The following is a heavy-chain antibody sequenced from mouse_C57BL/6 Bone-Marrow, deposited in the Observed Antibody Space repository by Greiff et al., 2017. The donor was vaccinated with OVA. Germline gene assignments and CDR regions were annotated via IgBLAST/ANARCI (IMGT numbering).Heavy chain of an antibody. Sequence: VQLQQSGPELVKPGASVKIPCKASGYTFTDYNMDWVKQSKGKSLEWIGDMKRKKGGKSYNQKFKGKATLTVDKSSSTAYMERRSLTSEDTAVYYCASYYGYDWGQGTLVTVSA. D-gene: IGHD2-2*01. CDR3: ASYYGYD. V-gene: IGHV1-18*01. CDR1: GYTFTDYN. J-gene: IGHJ3*01. CDR2: MKRKKGGK.